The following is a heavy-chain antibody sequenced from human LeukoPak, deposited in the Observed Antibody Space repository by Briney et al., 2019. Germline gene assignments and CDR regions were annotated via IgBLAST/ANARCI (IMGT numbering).Heavy chain of an antibody. J-gene: IGHJ5*02. CDR1: GGSISSSSYY. D-gene: IGHD6-13*01. CDR3: ARQRVAAANNWFDP. V-gene: IGHV4-39*01. CDR2: IYYSGST. Sequence: ASETLSLTCTVSGGSISSSSYYWGWIRQPPGKGLEWIGSIYYSGSTYYNPSLKSRVTISVDTSKNQFSLKLSSVTAADTAVYYCARQRVAAANNWFDPWGQGTPVTVSS.